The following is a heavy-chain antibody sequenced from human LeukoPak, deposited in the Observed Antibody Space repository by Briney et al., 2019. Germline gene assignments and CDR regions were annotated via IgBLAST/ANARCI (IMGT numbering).Heavy chain of an antibody. CDR3: ARALPGRNYYFDY. J-gene: IGHJ4*02. CDR2: IYSGGST. Sequence: GGSLRLSCAASGFTVSSNYMSWVRQAPGKGLEWVSVIYSGGSTYYADSVKGRFTISRDNSKNTLYLQMNSLRAGDTAVYYCARALPGRNYYFDYWGQGTLVTVSS. D-gene: IGHD2-2*01. CDR1: GFTVSSNY. V-gene: IGHV3-53*01.